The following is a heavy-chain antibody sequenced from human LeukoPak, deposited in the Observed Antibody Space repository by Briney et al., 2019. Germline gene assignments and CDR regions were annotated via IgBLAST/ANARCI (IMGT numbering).Heavy chain of an antibody. CDR1: GGSISSSSYY. Sequence: SETLSLTCTVSGGSISSSSYYWGWIRQPPGKGLEWIGSIYYSGSTYYNPSLKSRVTISVDTSKNQFSLKLSSVTAADTAVYYCAGDQIWLRGFDPWGQGTLVTVSS. CDR3: AGDQIWLRGFDP. D-gene: IGHD3-9*01. CDR2: IYYSGST. V-gene: IGHV4-39*07. J-gene: IGHJ5*02.